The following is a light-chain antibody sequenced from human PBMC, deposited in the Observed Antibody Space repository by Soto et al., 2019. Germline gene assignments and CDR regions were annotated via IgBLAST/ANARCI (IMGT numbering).Light chain of an antibody. J-gene: IGKJ5*01. V-gene: IGKV3-15*01. CDR1: QSMTTK. CDR3: QQYGSSRDT. CDR2: NAF. Sequence: EIVMTQSPATLSVSPGEGVTLSCRASQSMTTKLAWYQQKPGQAPRLLIHNAFTRATGIPARFSGSGSGTDFTLTISRLEPEDFAVYYCQQYGSSRDTFGQGTRLEIK.